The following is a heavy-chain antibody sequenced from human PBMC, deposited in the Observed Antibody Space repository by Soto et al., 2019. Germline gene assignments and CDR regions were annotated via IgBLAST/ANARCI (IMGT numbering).Heavy chain of an antibody. V-gene: IGHV3-33*01. D-gene: IGHD3-22*01. CDR1: GFTFSSYG. CDR2: IWYDGSNK. J-gene: IGHJ6*02. CDR3: ARDETFYYYDSSGPTNYYYYGMDV. Sequence: QVQLVESGGGVVQPGRSLRLSCAASGFTFSSYGMHWVRQAPGKGREWVAVIWYDGSNKYYADSVKGRFSISRDNSKNTLYLQMNSLRAEDTAVYYCARDETFYYYDSSGPTNYYYYGMDVWGQGTAVTVSS.